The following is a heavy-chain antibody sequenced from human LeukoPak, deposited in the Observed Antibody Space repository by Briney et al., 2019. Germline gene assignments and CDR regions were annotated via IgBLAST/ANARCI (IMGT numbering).Heavy chain of an antibody. J-gene: IGHJ4*02. CDR1: GFTFSSYA. D-gene: IGHD1-26*01. CDR2: ISGSGGSK. CDR3: GKAVSGSYDYFDY. Sequence: GGSLRLSCAASGFTFSSYAMSWVRQAPGKGLEWVSAISGSGGSKYYADSVRGRFTISRDNSKNTRYLQMNRLRAEDTAVYYCGKAVSGSYDYFDYWGQGTLVTVSS. V-gene: IGHV3-23*01.